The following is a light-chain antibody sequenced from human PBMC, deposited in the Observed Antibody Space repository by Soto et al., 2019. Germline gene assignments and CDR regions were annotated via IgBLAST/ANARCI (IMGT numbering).Light chain of an antibody. CDR1: QTVSSN. CDR2: GAS. CDR3: QQNHNWPGT. V-gene: IGKV3-15*01. J-gene: IGKJ1*01. Sequence: EVVMAQSPATLSVSPGEGATLSCRASQTVSSNLAWYQQKPGQAPRLLIYGASTRATGIPARFSGSGSGTDFPLAISTLLSEVFAVYYCQQNHNWPGTFGKGTKV.